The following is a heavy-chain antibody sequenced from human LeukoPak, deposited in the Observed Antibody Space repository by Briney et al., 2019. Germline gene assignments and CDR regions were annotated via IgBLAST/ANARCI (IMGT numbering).Heavy chain of an antibody. Sequence: GGSLRLSCAASGFTFSSYAMSWVRQAPGKGLEWVSAISGSGGSTYYADSVKGRFTISRDNSKNTLHLQMNSLRAEDTAVYYCAKGVNSEYQLLLPFDYWGQGTLVSVSS. D-gene: IGHD2-2*01. J-gene: IGHJ4*02. CDR1: GFTFSSYA. CDR3: AKGVNSEYQLLLPFDY. V-gene: IGHV3-23*01. CDR2: ISGSGGST.